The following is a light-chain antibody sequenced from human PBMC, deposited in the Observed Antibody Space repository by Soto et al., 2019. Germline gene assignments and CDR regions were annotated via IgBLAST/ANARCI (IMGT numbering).Light chain of an antibody. CDR1: QRVSGNY. CDR3: QQRSSWPLLT. J-gene: IGKJ4*01. Sequence: ENVLTQSPGTLSLSPGERATLSCRASQRVSGNYLAWYQQKSGQSPRLLIYGASQRATGIPDRFSGSGSGTDFTLTISSLEPEDFAVYYCQQRSSWPLLTFGGGTKVEIK. CDR2: GAS. V-gene: IGKV3-11*01.